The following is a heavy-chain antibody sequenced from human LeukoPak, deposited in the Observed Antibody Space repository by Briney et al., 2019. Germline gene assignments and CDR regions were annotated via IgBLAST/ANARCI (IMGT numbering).Heavy chain of an antibody. CDR2: INPTGGST. Sequence: ASVKVSCKASGYTFPSYFMHWVRQAPGQGLEWMGIINPTGGSTTYAQKFQGRVTMTRDTSTSTVYMELSSLRSDDTAVYYCARGGIAAAGSFDYWGQGTLVTVSS. V-gene: IGHV1-46*01. D-gene: IGHD6-13*01. CDR3: ARGGIAAAGSFDY. J-gene: IGHJ4*02. CDR1: GYTFPSYF.